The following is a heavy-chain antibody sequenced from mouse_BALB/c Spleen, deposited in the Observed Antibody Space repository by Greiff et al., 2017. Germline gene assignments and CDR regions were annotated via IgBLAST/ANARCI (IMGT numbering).Heavy chain of an antibody. Sequence: EVKLVESGGGLVKPGGSLKLSCAASGFTFSDYYMYWVRQTPEKRLEWVATISDGGSYTYYPDSVKGRFTISRDNAKNNLYLQMSSLKSEDTAMYYCARDPYDYDGAWFAYWGQGTLVTVSA. V-gene: IGHV5-4*02. CDR3: ARDPYDYDGAWFAY. J-gene: IGHJ3*01. D-gene: IGHD2-4*01. CDR1: GFTFSDYY. CDR2: ISDGGSYT.